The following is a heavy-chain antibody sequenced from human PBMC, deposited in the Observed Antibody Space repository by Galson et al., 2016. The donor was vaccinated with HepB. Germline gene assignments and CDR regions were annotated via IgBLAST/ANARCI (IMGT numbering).Heavy chain of an antibody. Sequence: SLRLSCATSGFTFSRYWMSWVRQAPGKGLEWVANINQDGSEKYYVDSVKGRLTISRDNAKNSLYLQMNSLRVEDTALYYCARGLLMGHTRGIFDIWGQGTPVAVSS. V-gene: IGHV3-7*01. CDR3: ARGLLMGHTRGIFDI. D-gene: IGHD2-8*02. CDR1: GFTFSRYW. J-gene: IGHJ3*02. CDR2: INQDGSEK.